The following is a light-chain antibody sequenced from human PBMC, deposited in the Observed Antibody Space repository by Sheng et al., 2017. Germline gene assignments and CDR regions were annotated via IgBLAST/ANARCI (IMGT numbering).Light chain of an antibody. CDR3: SSYAGSNPXXV. CDR1: SSDVGGHNF. V-gene: IGLV2-8*01. J-gene: IGLJ1*01. CDR2: EVS. Sequence: QSALTQPPSASGSPGQSVTISCTGTSSDVGGHNFVSWYQQHPGKAPKLMIFEVSKRPSGVPDRFSGSKSGNTASLTVSGLQAEDEADYYCSSYAGSNPXXVFGTGTKVTVL.